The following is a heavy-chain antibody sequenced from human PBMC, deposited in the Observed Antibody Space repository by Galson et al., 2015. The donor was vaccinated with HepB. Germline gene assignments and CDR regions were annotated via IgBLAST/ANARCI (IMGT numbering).Heavy chain of an antibody. CDR1: GYTFTSYD. Sequence: SVKVSCKASGYTFTSYDINWVRQATGQGLEWMGWMNPNSGNTGYAQNFQGRVTMTRNTSISTAYMELSSLRSEDTAVYYCARGENDFWSGPGWMDVWGKGTTVTVSS. CDR2: MNPNSGNT. V-gene: IGHV1-8*01. CDR3: ARGENDFWSGPGWMDV. D-gene: IGHD3-3*01. J-gene: IGHJ6*04.